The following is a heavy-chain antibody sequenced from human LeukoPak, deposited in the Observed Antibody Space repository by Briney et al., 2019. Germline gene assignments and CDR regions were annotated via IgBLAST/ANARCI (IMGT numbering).Heavy chain of an antibody. V-gene: IGHV3-33*06. Sequence: GGSLRLSCAASGFTFSSYGMHWVRQAPGKGLEWVAVIWYDGSNKYYADSVKGRFTISRDNSKNTLYLQMNSLRAEDTAVYYCAKGGSPRYYYYYYMDAWGKGTTVTVSS. CDR1: GFTFSSYG. D-gene: IGHD6-25*01. CDR3: AKGGSPRYYYYYYMDA. CDR2: IWYDGSNK. J-gene: IGHJ6*03.